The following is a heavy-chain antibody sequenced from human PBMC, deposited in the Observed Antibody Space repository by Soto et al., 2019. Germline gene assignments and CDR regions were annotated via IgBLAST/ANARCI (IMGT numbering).Heavy chain of an antibody. D-gene: IGHD6-19*01. Sequence: ASVKVSCKASGDTYTSYYIHWVRQAPEQGLGRMGTFNPSGGGTFYAQKFQGRVTMTGDTSTSTVNMELSSLRSEDTAVYYCARGEIFAMAGKLSVFDILRQATMVT. V-gene: IGHV1-46*01. CDR3: ARGEIFAMAGKLSVFDI. CDR2: FNPSGGGT. J-gene: IGHJ3*02. CDR1: GDTYTSYY.